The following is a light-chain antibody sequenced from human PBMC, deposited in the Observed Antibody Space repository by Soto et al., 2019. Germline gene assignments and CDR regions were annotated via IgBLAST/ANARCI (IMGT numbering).Light chain of an antibody. Sequence: IQLPQSPSSLSASVGDRVTITCRAREGIVNYLAWYQQQPGKAPKLLIYGASTLQGGVPARFTGSGSGTDFTLTISSLQPEDFATYHCQQLFRYPWAFGQGTRLEMK. CDR1: EGIVNY. J-gene: IGKJ5*01. CDR3: QQLFRYPWA. V-gene: IGKV1-9*01. CDR2: GAS.